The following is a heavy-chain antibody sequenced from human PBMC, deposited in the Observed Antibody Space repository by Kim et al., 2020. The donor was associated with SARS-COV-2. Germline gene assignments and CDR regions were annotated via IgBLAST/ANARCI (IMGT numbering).Heavy chain of an antibody. Sequence: SETLSLTCTVSGGSISSYYWSWIRQPPGKGLEWIGYIYYSGSTNYNPSLKSRVTISVDTSKNQFSLKLSSVTAADTAVYYCARQVRSSGWYNWFDPWGQGTLVTVSS. V-gene: IGHV4-59*08. J-gene: IGHJ5*02. D-gene: IGHD6-19*01. CDR3: ARQVRSSGWYNWFDP. CDR1: GGSISSYY. CDR2: IYYSGST.